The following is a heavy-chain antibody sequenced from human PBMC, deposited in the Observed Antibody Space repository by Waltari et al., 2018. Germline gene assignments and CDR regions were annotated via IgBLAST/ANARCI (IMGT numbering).Heavy chain of an antibody. Sequence: QVQLVQSGAEVKKPGASVKVSCKASGYPFTGYYMHWVRPAPGQRLEWMGWVNANSGGTNDAQKFQGWVTMTRYTSISTTYMELIRLRSDDTAVYYCAGEPYRDYGGNSFRDAFDIWGQGTMVTVSS. D-gene: IGHD4-17*01. CDR3: AGEPYRDYGGNSFRDAFDI. J-gene: IGHJ3*02. CDR2: VNANSGGT. V-gene: IGHV1-2*04. CDR1: GYPFTGYY.